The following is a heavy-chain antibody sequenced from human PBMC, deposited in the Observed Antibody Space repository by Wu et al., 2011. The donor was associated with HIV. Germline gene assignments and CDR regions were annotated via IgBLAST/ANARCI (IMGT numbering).Heavy chain of an antibody. CDR3: ARSRYDSSAYNGNGYFDL. CDR2: IIAMFGTA. J-gene: IGHJ2*01. Sequence: QVQLVQSGAEVKKPGSSVKVSCKVSGGTFSSYTINWVRQAPGQGLEWVGGIIAMFGTANYAQEFQGRVTITTDESTSTAYMELSSLRSEDTAVYYCARSRYDSSAYNGNGYFDLWGRGTLVTVSS. V-gene: IGHV1-69*05. D-gene: IGHD3-22*01. CDR1: GGTFSSYT.